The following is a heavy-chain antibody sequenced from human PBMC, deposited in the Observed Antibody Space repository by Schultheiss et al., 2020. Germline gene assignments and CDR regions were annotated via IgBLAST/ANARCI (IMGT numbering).Heavy chain of an antibody. CDR3: ARDREDIVVVPADMYYYYYYMDV. CDR2: INAGNGNT. CDR1: GYTFTSYA. J-gene: IGHJ6*03. Sequence: ASVKVSCKASGYTFTSYAMHWVRQAPGQRLEWMGWINAGNGNTKYSQKFQGRVTITRDTSASTAYMELSSLRSDDTAVYYCARDREDIVVVPADMYYYYYYMDVWGKGTTVTGYS. D-gene: IGHD2-2*01. V-gene: IGHV1-3*01.